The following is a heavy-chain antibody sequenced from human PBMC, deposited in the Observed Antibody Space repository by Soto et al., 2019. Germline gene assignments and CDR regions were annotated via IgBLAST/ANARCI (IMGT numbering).Heavy chain of an antibody. CDR1: GGSISSGGYY. CDR3: ARGLPVLLWFGELHP. CDR2: IYYSGST. Sequence: QVQLQESGPGLVKPSQTLSLTCAVSGGSISSGGYYWSWIRQHPGKGLEWIGYIYYSGSTYYNPSLKSRVTISVDTSKNQFSLKLSSVTAADTAVYYCARGLPVLLWFGELHPWGQGTLVTVSS. J-gene: IGHJ5*02. V-gene: IGHV4-31*11. D-gene: IGHD3-10*01.